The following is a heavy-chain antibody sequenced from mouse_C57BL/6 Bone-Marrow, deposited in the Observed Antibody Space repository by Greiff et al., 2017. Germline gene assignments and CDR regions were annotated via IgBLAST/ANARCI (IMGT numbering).Heavy chain of an antibody. CDR1: GYTFTSYW. D-gene: IGHD2-4*01. CDR2: IHPNSGST. J-gene: IGHJ1*03. V-gene: IGHV1-64*01. Sequence: VQLQQPGAELVKPGASVKLSCKASGYTFTSYWMHWVKQRPGQGLEWIGMIHPNSGSTNYNEKFKSKATLTVDKSSSTAYMQLSSLTSEDSAVYDCARADYVDFYWYFDVWGTGTTVTVSS. CDR3: ARADYVDFYWYFDV.